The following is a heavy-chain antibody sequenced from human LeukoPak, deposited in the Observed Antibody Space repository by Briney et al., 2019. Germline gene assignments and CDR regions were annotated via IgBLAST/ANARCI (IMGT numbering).Heavy chain of an antibody. CDR2: IKQDGSET. D-gene: IGHD3-22*01. CDR3: ARDLGHTYYYDSSGNESVDAFDI. CDR1: GFTFSSYW. J-gene: IGHJ3*02. V-gene: IGHV3-7*01. Sequence: PGGSLRLXCAASGFTFSSYWMSWVRQAPGKGLEWVANIKQDGSETYYVDSVKGRFTISRDNAKNSLYLQMNSLRAEDTAVYYCARDLGHTYYYDSSGNESVDAFDIWGQGTMVTVSS.